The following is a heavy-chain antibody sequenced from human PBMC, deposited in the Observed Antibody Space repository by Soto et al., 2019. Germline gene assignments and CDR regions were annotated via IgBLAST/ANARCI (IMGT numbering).Heavy chain of an antibody. CDR2: ISAHNGNT. V-gene: IGHV1-18*01. D-gene: IGHD1-1*01. Sequence: QVHLVQSGAEVKKPGASVKVSCKGSGYAFTTYGITWVRQAPGQGLEWMGWISAHNGNTNYAQKLQGRVTVTRDTYTRTAYMELRSLRSDDTAVYYGARGRYGDYWGQGALVTVAS. CDR3: ARGRYGDY. CDR1: GYAFTTYG. J-gene: IGHJ4*02.